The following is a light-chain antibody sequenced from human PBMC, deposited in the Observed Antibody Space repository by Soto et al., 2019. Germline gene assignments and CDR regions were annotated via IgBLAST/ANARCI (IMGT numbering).Light chain of an antibody. CDR2: DVS. CDR3: SSYTSSSTLA. V-gene: IGLV2-14*01. Sequence: QSVLTQPASVFGSPGQSLTISRTGTNSDVGGYNYVSWYQQHPGKAPKLMIYDVSNRPSGVSNRFSGSKSGNTASLTISGLQAEDEADYYCSSYTSSSTLAFGPGTKVTVL. CDR1: NSDVGGYNY. J-gene: IGLJ1*01.